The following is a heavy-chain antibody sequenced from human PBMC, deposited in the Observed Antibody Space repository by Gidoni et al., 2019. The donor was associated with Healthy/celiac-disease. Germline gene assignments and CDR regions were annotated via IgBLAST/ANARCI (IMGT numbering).Heavy chain of an antibody. CDR1: GYTFTGYY. J-gene: IGHJ3*02. CDR2: INPNSGVT. CDR3: ARPSASDAFDI. V-gene: IGHV1-2*02. D-gene: IGHD5-18*01. Sequence: QVQLVQSGAEVKKPGASVKVSCKASGYTFTGYYMHWVRQAPGQGLEWMGWINPNSGVTNYAQKFQGRVTMTRDTSISTAYMELSRLRSDDTAVYYCARPSASDAFDIWGQGTMVTVSS.